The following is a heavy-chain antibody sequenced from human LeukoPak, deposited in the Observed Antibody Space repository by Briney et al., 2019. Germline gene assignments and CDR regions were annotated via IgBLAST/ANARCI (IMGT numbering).Heavy chain of an antibody. CDR1: GGSFSGYY. CDR3: ARRRFQWLVRDVQFDY. J-gene: IGHJ4*02. CDR2: INHSGST. D-gene: IGHD6-19*01. Sequence: SETLSLTCAAYGGSFSGYYWSWIRQPPGKGLEWIGEINHSGSTNYNPSLKSRVTISVDTSKNQFSLKLSSVTAADTAVYYCARRRFQWLVRDVQFDYWGQGTLVTVSS. V-gene: IGHV4-34*01.